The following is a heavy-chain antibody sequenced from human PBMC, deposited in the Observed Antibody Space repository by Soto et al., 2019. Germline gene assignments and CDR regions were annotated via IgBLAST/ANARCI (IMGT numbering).Heavy chain of an antibody. V-gene: IGHV4-34*01. CDR3: GGRDFGDY. CDR1: GGSFSGYY. D-gene: IGHD3-10*01. CDR2: INHSGST. J-gene: IGHJ4*02. Sequence: PSETLSLTCAVYGGSFSGYYWNWIRQPPGKGLEWIGEINHSGSTNYNPSLKSRVTISVDTSKNQFSLKLSSVTAADTAVYYCGGRDFGDYWGQGTLVTVSS.